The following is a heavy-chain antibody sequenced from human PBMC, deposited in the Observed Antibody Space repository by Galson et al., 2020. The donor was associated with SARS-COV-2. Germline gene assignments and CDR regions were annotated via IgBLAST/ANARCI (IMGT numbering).Heavy chain of an antibody. J-gene: IGHJ2*01. CDR1: GNSIASYW. D-gene: IGHD1-26*01. CDR2: IYPGDSDT. V-gene: IGHV5-51*01. CDR3: ARRAGTYSGWYFYP. Sequence: GESLKISCNGSGNSIASYWIVWVRQMPGKGLEWVGIIYPGDSDTKYSPSFQGQVTISADTSISTAYLQWSSLRVSDTAKYYCARRAGTYSGWYFYPWGRGTLVAVSS.